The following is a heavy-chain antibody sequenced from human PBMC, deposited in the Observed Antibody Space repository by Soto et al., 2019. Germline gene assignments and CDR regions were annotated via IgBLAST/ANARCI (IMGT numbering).Heavy chain of an antibody. J-gene: IGHJ4*02. V-gene: IGHV3-23*01. CDR1: GFTFSSYA. CDR3: AKEGPLGGYYYDSSGYFYDY. Sequence: GGSLRLSCAASGFTFSSYAMSWVRQAPGKGLEWVSAISGSGGSTYYADSVKGRFTISRDNSKNTLYLQVNSLRAEDTAVYYCAKEGPLGGYYYDSSGYFYDYWGQGTLVTVSS. D-gene: IGHD3-22*01. CDR2: ISGSGGST.